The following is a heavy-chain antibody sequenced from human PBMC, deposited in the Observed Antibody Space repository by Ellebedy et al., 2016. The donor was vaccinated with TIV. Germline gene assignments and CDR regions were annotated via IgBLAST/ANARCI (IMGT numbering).Heavy chain of an antibody. V-gene: IGHV4-4*07. CDR1: GGSIRSYY. Sequence: GSLRLSCTVSGGSIRSYYWDWIRQPAGKGLEWIGRIYTSGSTNYNPSLKSRVTMSVDMSKNHLSLRLSSVTAADTAVYFCARDMRIYYGSGSPEGYYKYYYAMDVWGQGTTVTVSS. D-gene: IGHD3-10*01. CDR3: ARDMRIYYGSGSPEGYYKYYYAMDV. J-gene: IGHJ6*02. CDR2: IYTSGST.